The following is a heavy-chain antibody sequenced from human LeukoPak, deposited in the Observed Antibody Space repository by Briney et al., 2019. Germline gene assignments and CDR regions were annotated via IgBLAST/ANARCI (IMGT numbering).Heavy chain of an antibody. D-gene: IGHD3-10*01. J-gene: IGHJ5*02. CDR1: GYTFTGYY. CDR2: INPNSGGT. V-gene: IGHV1-2*02. CDR3: ARDRGRSSSPYYYGSGSYLS. Sequence: ASVKVSCKASGYTFTGYYMHWVRQAPGQGLEWMGWINPNSGGTNYAQKFQGRVTMTRDTSISTAYMELSRLRSDDKAVYYCARDRGRSSSPYYYGSGSYLSWGQGTLVTVSS.